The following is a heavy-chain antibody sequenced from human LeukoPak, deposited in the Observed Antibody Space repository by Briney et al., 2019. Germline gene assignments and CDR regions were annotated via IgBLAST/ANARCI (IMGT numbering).Heavy chain of an antibody. CDR2: IFPGDSDT. V-gene: IGHV5-51*01. CDR3: ARDSYDSSGFYPGSRWFDP. Sequence: GVSLKISCKGSGYIFSNYWIGWVRQMPGKGLEWMGIIFPGDSDTTYSPSFEGQVTISADKSVSTAYLQWRSLKASDTAMYYCARDSYDSSGFYPGSRWFDPWGQGTLVTVSS. D-gene: IGHD3-22*01. J-gene: IGHJ5*02. CDR1: GYIFSNYW.